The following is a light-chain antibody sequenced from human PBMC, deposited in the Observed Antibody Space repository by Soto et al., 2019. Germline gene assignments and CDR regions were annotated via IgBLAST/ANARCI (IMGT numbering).Light chain of an antibody. CDR1: QSVSTS. CDR2: GAS. V-gene: IGKV3-15*01. J-gene: IGKJ1*01. CDR3: QQYNNWWT. Sequence: EIVMTQSPATLSVSPGERATLSCRASQSVSTSLAWYQQKPGQAPRLLISGASTRDTGVPARFSGSGSETEFTLTISSLQSEAFAVYYCQQYNNWWTFGQGTMVEIK.